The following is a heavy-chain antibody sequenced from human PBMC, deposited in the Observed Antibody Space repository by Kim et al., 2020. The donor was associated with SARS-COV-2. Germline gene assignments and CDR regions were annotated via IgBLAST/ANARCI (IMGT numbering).Heavy chain of an antibody. J-gene: IGHJ4*03. D-gene: IGHD2-21*01. V-gene: IGHV3-30*07. CDR3: ARDTPHCPEGGGYYPMDY. Sequence: VTRRFSVSRDNSKDTLYLQMNSLRAEDTALYYCARDTPHCPEGGGYYPMDYWGQGTLVTVSS.